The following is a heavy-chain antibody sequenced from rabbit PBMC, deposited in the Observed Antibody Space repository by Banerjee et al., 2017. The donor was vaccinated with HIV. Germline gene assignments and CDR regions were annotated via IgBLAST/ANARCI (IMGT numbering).Heavy chain of an antibody. CDR3: ARDFNL. CDR2: IYTGSSDNT. CDR1: GFSFNSIYY. J-gene: IGHJ4*01. Sequence: QSLEESGGDLVKPGASLTLTCTASGFSFNSIYYMCWVRQAPGKGLEWIACIYTGSSDNTYYASWAKGRFTISKTSSTTVTLQMTSLTAADTATYFCARDFNLWGPGTLVTVS. V-gene: IGHV1S40*01.